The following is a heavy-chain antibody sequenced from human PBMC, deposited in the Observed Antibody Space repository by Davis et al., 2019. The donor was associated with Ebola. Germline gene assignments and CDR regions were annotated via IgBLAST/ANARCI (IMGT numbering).Heavy chain of an antibody. D-gene: IGHD6-6*01. CDR3: ARGLYGGSPSFRY. J-gene: IGHJ4*02. CDR2: INHSGST. V-gene: IGHV4-34*01. Sequence: MPSETLSLTCAVYGGSFSGYYWSWIRQPPGKGLEWIGEINHSGSTNYNPSPKSRVTISADTSKNQFSLKLSSVTAADTAVYYCARGLYGGSPSFRYWGQGTLVTVSS. CDR1: GGSFSGYY.